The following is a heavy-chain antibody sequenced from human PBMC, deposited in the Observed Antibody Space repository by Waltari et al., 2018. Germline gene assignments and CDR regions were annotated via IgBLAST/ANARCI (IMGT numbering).Heavy chain of an antibody. Sequence: EVQLVESGGGLVKPGGSLRLSCAASGFTFSNAWMSWVRPAPGKGLEWVGRIKSKTDGGKTDYAAPVKGRFTISRDDSKNTLYLQMNSLKTEDTAVYYCTTDYYYDSSGYFLFDYWGQGTLVTVSS. D-gene: IGHD3-22*01. CDR3: TTDYYYDSSGYFLFDY. CDR2: IKSKTDGGKT. J-gene: IGHJ4*02. CDR1: GFTFSNAW. V-gene: IGHV3-15*01.